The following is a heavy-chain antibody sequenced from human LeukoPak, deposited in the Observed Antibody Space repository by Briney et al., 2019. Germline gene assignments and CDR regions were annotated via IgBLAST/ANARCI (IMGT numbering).Heavy chain of an antibody. D-gene: IGHD3-22*01. Sequence: PSETLSLTCTVSGGSISSYYWSWLRQPPGKGLEWIGYIYYSGSTNYNPSLKSRVTISVDTSKNQFSLKLSSVTAADTAVYYCARDMGDSSGYPAGSDPWGQGTLVTVSS. CDR3: ARDMGDSSGYPAGSDP. CDR1: GGSISSYY. J-gene: IGHJ5*02. V-gene: IGHV4-59*01. CDR2: IYYSGST.